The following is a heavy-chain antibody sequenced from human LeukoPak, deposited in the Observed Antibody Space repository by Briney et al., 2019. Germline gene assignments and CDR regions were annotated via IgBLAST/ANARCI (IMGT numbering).Heavy chain of an antibody. J-gene: IGHJ4*02. CDR3: AKDRRSTWTGGYFDY. CDR1: GFTFSSYE. Sequence: GGSLRLSCAASGFTFSSYEMNWVRQAPGKGLEWVSYISSSGSTIYYADSVKGRFTISRDNAKNSLYLQMNSLRAEDTALYYCAKDRRSTWTGGYFDYWGQGTLATVS. V-gene: IGHV3-48*03. CDR2: ISSSGSTI. D-gene: IGHD6-13*01.